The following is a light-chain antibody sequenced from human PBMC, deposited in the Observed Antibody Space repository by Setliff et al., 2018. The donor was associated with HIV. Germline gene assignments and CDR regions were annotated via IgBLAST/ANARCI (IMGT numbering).Light chain of an antibody. Sequence: QSALTQPASVSGSPGQSITISCTGTTTDVGAYNFVSWYQQHPGKAPRLIIFDVTNRPSGVSDRFSASKSGNTASLTISGLQAEDESDYFCLSYATTDTFVFGTGTKAPS. CDR1: TTDVGAYNF. CDR3: LSYATTDTFV. CDR2: DVT. V-gene: IGLV2-14*03. J-gene: IGLJ1*01.